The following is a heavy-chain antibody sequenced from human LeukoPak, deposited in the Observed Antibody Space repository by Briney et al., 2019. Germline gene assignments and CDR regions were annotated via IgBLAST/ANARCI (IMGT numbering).Heavy chain of an antibody. Sequence: ASVKVSCKASGYTFTSYPINWVRQAPGQGLEWMGWINTNTGNPTYAQGFTGRFVFSLDTSVSTAYLQISSLKAEDTAVYYCARGGVGAPRPSDYWGQGTLVTVSS. V-gene: IGHV7-4-1*02. CDR3: ARGGVGAPRPSDY. J-gene: IGHJ4*02. CDR1: GYTFTSYP. D-gene: IGHD1-26*01. CDR2: INTNTGNP.